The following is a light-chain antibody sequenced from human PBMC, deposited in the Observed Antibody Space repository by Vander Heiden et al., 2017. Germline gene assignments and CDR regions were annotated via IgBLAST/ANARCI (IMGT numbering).Light chain of an antibody. J-gene: IGKJ4*01. V-gene: IGKV3-20*01. CDR3: QHYGRSPPLT. Sequence: EIVLTQSPGTLSLSPGERATLSCRASQSVSSSYLAWYQQKPGQAPRLLIYGASSRATGIPDRFSGSGSGTGFTLTISRLEPEDFAVYYCQHYGRSPPLTFGGGTNVEIK. CDR1: QSVSSSY. CDR2: GAS.